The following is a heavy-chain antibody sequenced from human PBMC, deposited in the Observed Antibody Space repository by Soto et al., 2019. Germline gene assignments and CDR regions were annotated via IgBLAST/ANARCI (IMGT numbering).Heavy chain of an antibody. V-gene: IGHV3-30*18. CDR3: VKGHEQDPQSDC. D-gene: IGHD2-15*01. Sequence: QMQLVESGGGVVQPGRSLRLSCAASGFTFSNYGIHWVRQAPGKGLEWVAVISNDGNKKYYADSVKGRFTISRDNSENTLFLQMNSLGAEDTAVYYCVKGHEQDPQSDCWGQGTLVTVSS. CDR1: GFTFSNYG. CDR2: ISNDGNKK. J-gene: IGHJ4*02.